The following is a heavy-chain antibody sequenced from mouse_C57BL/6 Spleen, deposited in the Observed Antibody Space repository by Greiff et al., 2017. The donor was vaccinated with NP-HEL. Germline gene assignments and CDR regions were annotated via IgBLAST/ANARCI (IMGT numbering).Heavy chain of an antibody. CDR2: IYPGSGST. CDR3: ASVDYYGSSFDY. V-gene: IGHV1-55*01. Sequence: QVQLQQPGAELVKPGASVKMSCKASGYTFTSYWITWVKQRPGQGLEWIGDIYPGSGSTNYNEKFKSKATLTVDTSSSTAYMQLSSLTSEDSAVYYCASVDYYGSSFDYWGQGTTLTVSS. J-gene: IGHJ2*01. CDR1: GYTFTSYW. D-gene: IGHD1-1*01.